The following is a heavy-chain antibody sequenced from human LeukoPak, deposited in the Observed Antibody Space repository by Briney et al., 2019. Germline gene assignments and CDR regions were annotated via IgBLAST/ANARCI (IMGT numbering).Heavy chain of an antibody. Sequence: GGSLRLSCAASGFTFRTYAMSWVRQAPGKGLEWVSAVRGSGTDTYYADSVKGRFTISRDNSKNTLYLQMNSLRAEDTAIYYCAKTSRANSACDSPFDYWGQGTLVTVSS. V-gene: IGHV3-23*01. CDR3: AKTSRANSACDSPFDY. CDR2: VRGSGTDT. CDR1: GFTFRTYA. J-gene: IGHJ4*02. D-gene: IGHD5-12*01.